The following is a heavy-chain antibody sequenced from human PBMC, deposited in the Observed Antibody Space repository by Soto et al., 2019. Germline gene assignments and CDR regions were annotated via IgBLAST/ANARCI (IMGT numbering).Heavy chain of an antibody. CDR2: IYYSGST. D-gene: IGHD1-26*01. V-gene: IGHV4-59*01. CDR3: ARVSAGDKHYYYYGMDV. CDR1: GGSISSYY. Sequence: SETLSLTCTVSGGSISSYYWSWIRQPPGKGLEWIGYIYYSGSTNYNPSLKSRVTISVDTSKNQFSLKLSSVTAADTAVYYCARVSAGDKHYYYYGMDVWGQGTTVTVSS. J-gene: IGHJ6*02.